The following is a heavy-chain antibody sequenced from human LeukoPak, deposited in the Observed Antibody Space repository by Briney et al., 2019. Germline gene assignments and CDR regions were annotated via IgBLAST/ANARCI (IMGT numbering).Heavy chain of an antibody. CDR2: ISAYSGNT. CDR3: ARGITGYGDHGHASAY. J-gene: IGHJ4*01. D-gene: IGHD4-17*01. CDR1: GYIFNHYG. V-gene: IGHV1-18*01. Sequence: ASVKVSCKASGYIFNHYGISWVRQAPGQGLEWMARISAYSGNTKYAQKFQDRVTMTTDTSTSTAYMELRSLRSDDTAVYYCARGITGYGDHGHASAYWGHGTLVTVSS.